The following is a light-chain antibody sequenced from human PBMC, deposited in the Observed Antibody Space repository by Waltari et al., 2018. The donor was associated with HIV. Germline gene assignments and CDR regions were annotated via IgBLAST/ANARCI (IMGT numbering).Light chain of an antibody. Sequence: QSLLTPPPSVSAAPGQHVDISCSGSSSDIGANLVSWYQHLPGVPPKLLMYDNHKRPSGVPDRFSASRSGTSATLDIAGIQTGDEGHYFCATWDNSLSIGLFGGGTKVTVL. V-gene: IGLV1-51*01. CDR2: DNH. J-gene: IGLJ3*02. CDR3: ATWDNSLSIGL. CDR1: SSDIGANL.